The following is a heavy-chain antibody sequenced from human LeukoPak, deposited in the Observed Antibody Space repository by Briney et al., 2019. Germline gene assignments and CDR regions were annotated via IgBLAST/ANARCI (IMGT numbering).Heavy chain of an antibody. CDR1: GGSFSGYY. CDR3: ARARRRSNWFDP. D-gene: IGHD6-6*01. Sequence: KPSETLSLTCAVYGGSFSGYYWSWIRQPPGKGLEWIGEINHSGSTNYNPSLKSRVTISVDTSKNQFSLKLSSVTAADTAVYYCARARRRSNWFDPWGQGTLVTASS. V-gene: IGHV4-34*01. CDR2: INHSGST. J-gene: IGHJ5*02.